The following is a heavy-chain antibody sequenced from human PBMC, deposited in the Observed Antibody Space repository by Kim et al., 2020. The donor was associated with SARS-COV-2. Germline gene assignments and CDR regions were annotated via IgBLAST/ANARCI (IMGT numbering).Heavy chain of an antibody. CDR1: GFTVSSNY. Sequence: GGSLRLSCAASGFTVSSNYMSWVRQAPGKGLEWVSVIYSGGSTYYADSVKGRFTISRHNSKNTLYLQMNSLRAEDTAVYYCATCSSTSHKAGMDYWGQGTLVTVSS. D-gene: IGHD2-2*01. J-gene: IGHJ4*02. V-gene: IGHV3-53*04. CDR3: ATCSSTSHKAGMDY. CDR2: IYSGGST.